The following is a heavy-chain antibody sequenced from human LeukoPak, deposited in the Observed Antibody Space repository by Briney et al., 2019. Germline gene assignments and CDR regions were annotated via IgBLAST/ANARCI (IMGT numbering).Heavy chain of an antibody. Sequence: ASVKVSCKASGYTFTSYGISWVRQAPGQGLEWMGWISAYNGNTNYAQKLQGRVTTTTDTSTSTAYMELRSLRSDDTAVYYCAIFDSNYVRGSEPWGQGTLVTVSS. CDR3: AIFDSNYVRGSEP. D-gene: IGHD4-11*01. V-gene: IGHV1-18*01. J-gene: IGHJ5*02. CDR1: GYTFTSYG. CDR2: ISAYNGNT.